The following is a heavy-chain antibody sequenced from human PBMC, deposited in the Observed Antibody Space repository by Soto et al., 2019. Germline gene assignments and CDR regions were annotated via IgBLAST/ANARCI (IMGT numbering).Heavy chain of an antibody. J-gene: IGHJ3*02. CDR3: ARVNVAGTVNAFDI. CDR1: GGSISSGGYS. CDR2: IYHSGST. D-gene: IGHD6-19*01. Sequence: QLQLQESGSGLVKPSQTLSLTCAVSGGSISSGGYSWSRIRQPPGKGLEWIGYIYHSGSTYYNPSLKSRVTISVDRSKNQFSLKLSSVTAADTAVYYCARVNVAGTVNAFDIWGQGTMVTVSS. V-gene: IGHV4-30-2*01.